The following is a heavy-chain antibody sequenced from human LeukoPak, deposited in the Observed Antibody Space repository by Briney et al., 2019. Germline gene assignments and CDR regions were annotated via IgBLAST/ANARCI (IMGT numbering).Heavy chain of an antibody. CDR1: GFTFSSYA. CDR3: AKSRDSSGYPYDAFDI. Sequence: TGGSLRLSCAASGFTFSSYAMSWVRQAPGKGLGWVSAISGSGGSTYYADSVKGRFTISRDNSKNTLYLQMNSLRAEDTAVYYCAKSRDSSGYPYDAFDIWGQGTMVTVSS. D-gene: IGHD3-22*01. CDR2: ISGSGGST. J-gene: IGHJ3*02. V-gene: IGHV3-23*01.